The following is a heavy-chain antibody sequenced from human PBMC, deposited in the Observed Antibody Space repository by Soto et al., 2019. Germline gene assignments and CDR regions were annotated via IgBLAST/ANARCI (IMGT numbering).Heavy chain of an antibody. V-gene: IGHV5-10-1*01. CDR1: GYSFTSYW. CDR3: ARHWDYDSSGYYPKTTNGMDV. D-gene: IGHD3-22*01. J-gene: IGHJ6*02. CDR2: IDPSDSYT. Sequence: PGESLKISCKGSGYSFTSYWISWVRQMPGKGLEWMGRIDPSDSYTNYSPSFQGHVTISADKSISTAYLQWSSLKASDTAMYYCARHWDYDSSGYYPKTTNGMDVWGQGTTVTSP.